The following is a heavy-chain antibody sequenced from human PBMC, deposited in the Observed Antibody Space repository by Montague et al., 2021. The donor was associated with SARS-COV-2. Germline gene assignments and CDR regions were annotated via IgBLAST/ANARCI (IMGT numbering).Heavy chain of an antibody. D-gene: IGHD6-19*01. CDR1: SDSFSSSDW. CDR2: ISHGGTT. CDR3: AREAKAVSGRLDS. Sequence: SETLSLTCTVSSDSFSSSDWWSWVRQPPGKGLAWIGEISHGGTTNYKSSLKSRVTMSIDKSKNQFSLKLTSVTAADTAVHYCAREAKAVSGRLDSWGQGTLVTVSS. J-gene: IGHJ4*02. V-gene: IGHV4-4*02.